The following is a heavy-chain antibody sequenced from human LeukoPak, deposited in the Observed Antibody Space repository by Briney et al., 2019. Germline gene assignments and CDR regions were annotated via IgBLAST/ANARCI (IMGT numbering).Heavy chain of an antibody. CDR1: GFTFSNYA. CDR3: AKDWGSSGWYNWFDP. V-gene: IGHV3-30*04. CDR2: VSAAGTNK. J-gene: IGHJ5*02. Sequence: GTSLRLSCAASGFTFSNYAMHWVRQAPGKGLEWVAVVSAAGTNKYYVDSVKGRFTISRDNSKNTVYLQMNSLRAEDTAVYYCAKDWGSSGWYNWFDPWGQGTLVTVSS. D-gene: IGHD6-19*01.